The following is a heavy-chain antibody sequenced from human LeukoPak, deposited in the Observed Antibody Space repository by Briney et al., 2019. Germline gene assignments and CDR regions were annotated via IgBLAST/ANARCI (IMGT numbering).Heavy chain of an antibody. CDR1: GGSISSYY. Sequence: SETLSLTCTVSGGSISSYYWSWIRQPPGKGLEWIAYINNNGRTNYFPSFKSRVTISMDTSKNQFSLKLKSVTAADTAVYYCAKGAGWYDYWGQGTLAAVSS. J-gene: IGHJ4*02. V-gene: IGHV4-59*01. CDR2: INNNGRT. CDR3: AKGAGWYDY. D-gene: IGHD2-15*01.